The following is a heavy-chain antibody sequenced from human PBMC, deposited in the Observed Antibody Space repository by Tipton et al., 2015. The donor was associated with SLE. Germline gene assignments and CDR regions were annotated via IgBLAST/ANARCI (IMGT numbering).Heavy chain of an antibody. Sequence: SLRLSCAAFGFTFSSYSMNWVRQAPGKGLEWVSSISSSSSYIYYADSMKGRFTISRDNAKNSLYLQMKSLRVEDTAVYYCARVNGGWSGVDYWGQGTLVTVSS. CDR2: ISSSSSYI. V-gene: IGHV3-21*04. CDR1: GFTFSSYS. D-gene: IGHD6-19*01. J-gene: IGHJ4*02. CDR3: ARVNGGWSGVDY.